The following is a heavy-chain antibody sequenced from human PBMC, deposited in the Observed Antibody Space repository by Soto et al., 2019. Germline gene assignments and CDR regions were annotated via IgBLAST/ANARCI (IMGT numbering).Heavy chain of an antibody. CDR2: IYYSGST. V-gene: IGHV4-59*08. Sequence: PSETLSLTCTVSGGSISSYHWSWIRQPPGKGLEWIGYIYYSGSTNYNPSLKSRVTISVDTSKNQFSLKLSSVTAADTAVYYCASFCSSTSCSKEGPPQDAFDIWGQGTMVTVSS. CDR1: GGSISSYH. CDR3: ASFCSSTSCSKEGPPQDAFDI. D-gene: IGHD2-2*01. J-gene: IGHJ3*02.